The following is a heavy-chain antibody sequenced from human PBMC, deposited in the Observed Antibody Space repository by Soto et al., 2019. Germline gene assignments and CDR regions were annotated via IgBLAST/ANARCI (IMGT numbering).Heavy chain of an antibody. CDR1: GGSISSHY. CDR3: ARMNYYDTSGYPFDY. Sequence: SETLSLTCTVSGGSISSHYWSWIRQPQGKGLEWIGYIYFRGTTNYNPSLKSRVTMSADTSKNQFSLKLNSVTAADTAVYYCARMNYYDTSGYPFDYWGQGMMVTVSS. D-gene: IGHD3-22*01. CDR2: IYFRGTT. J-gene: IGHJ4*02. V-gene: IGHV4-59*11.